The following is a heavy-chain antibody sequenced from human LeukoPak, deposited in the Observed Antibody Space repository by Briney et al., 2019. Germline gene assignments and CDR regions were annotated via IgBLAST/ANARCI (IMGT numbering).Heavy chain of an antibody. V-gene: IGHV3-30*18. CDR1: GFTFSSYG. D-gene: IGHD6-13*01. Sequence: GGSLRLSCAASGFTFSSYGMHWVRQAPGKGLEWVAVISYDGSNKYYADSVKGRFTISRDNSKNTLYLQMNSLRAEDTAVYCCAKDGYSNSFDYWGQGTLVTVSS. CDR2: ISYDGSNK. CDR3: AKDGYSNSFDY. J-gene: IGHJ4*02.